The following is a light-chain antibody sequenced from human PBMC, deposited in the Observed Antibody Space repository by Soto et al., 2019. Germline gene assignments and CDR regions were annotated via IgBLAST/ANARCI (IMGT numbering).Light chain of an antibody. CDR1: QSISSY. CDR2: AAS. J-gene: IGKJ4*01. Sequence: DIQMAQSPTSPSASFGDRVTNPFPASQSISSYLNWYQQKPGKAPKLLIYAASSLQGGVPSRFSGSGSGTDFTLTISSLQREDCAIYYCQQSSSTVLTFGGGTKVDIK. V-gene: IGKV1-39*01. CDR3: QQSSSTVLT.